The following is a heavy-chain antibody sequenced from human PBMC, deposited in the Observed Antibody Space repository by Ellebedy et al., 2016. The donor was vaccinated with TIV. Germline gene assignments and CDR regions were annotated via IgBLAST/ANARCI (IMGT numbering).Heavy chain of an antibody. CDR2: INPSGGGT. V-gene: IGHV1-46*01. Sequence: AASVKVSCKASGYTFTSDLIHWVRHAPGQGLEWMGIINPSGGGTGYAQKFQGRVTMTRDTSASTVYMELSSLRSEDTAVYYWAREGGVYYFDYWGQGTLVTVSS. J-gene: IGHJ4*02. CDR1: GYTFTSDL. CDR3: AREGGVYYFDY. D-gene: IGHD1-26*01.